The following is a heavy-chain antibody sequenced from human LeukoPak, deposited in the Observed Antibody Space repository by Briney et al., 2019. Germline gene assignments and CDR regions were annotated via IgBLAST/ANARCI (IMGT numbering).Heavy chain of an antibody. CDR2: IKKDGSAK. Sequence: GGSLRLSCAASQFTFSSYNMNWVRQAPGKGLEWVANIKKDGSAKYYVDSVKGRFTISRDNAKNSLYLQMNSLRAEDTAVYYCARETDTSMVTRFDYWGQGTLVTVSS. V-gene: IGHV3-7*01. CDR1: QFTFSSYN. CDR3: ARETDTSMVTRFDY. D-gene: IGHD5-18*01. J-gene: IGHJ4*02.